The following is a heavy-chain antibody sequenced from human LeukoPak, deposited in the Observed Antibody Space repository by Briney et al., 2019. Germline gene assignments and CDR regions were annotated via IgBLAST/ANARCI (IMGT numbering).Heavy chain of an antibody. Sequence: GGSLRLSCAASGFTFSSYAMHWVRQAPGKGLEWVAVISYDGSNKYYADSVKGRFTISRDNSKNTLYLQMNSLRAEDTAVYYCARPDSRYSYGYYWFDYWGQGTLVTVSS. D-gene: IGHD5-18*01. J-gene: IGHJ4*02. CDR2: ISYDGSNK. CDR3: ARPDSRYSYGYYWFDY. CDR1: GFTFSSYA. V-gene: IGHV3-30-3*01.